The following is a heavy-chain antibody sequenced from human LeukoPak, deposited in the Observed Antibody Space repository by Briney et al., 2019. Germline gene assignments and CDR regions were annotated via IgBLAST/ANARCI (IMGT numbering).Heavy chain of an antibody. V-gene: IGHV4-61*01. CDR2: IYYNGST. CDR1: GGSVSSGSYY. J-gene: IGHJ6*02. D-gene: IGHD3-22*01. Sequence: SETLSLTCTVSGGSVSSGSYYWSWIRQPPGKGLEWIGYIYYNGSTNYNPSLKSRVTISVDTSRNQFSLKLSSVTAADTAVYYCARYYDSSGYRNPYHYYGMDVWGQGTTVTVSS. CDR3: ARYYDSSGYRNPYHYYGMDV.